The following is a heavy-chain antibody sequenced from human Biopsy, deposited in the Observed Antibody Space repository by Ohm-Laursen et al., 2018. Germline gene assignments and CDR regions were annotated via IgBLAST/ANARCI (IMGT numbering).Heavy chain of an antibody. J-gene: IGHJ4*02. CDR2: ISDSGST. V-gene: IGHV4-59*08. CDR1: GGSISSFY. CDR3: ARRGSGGRSFDH. D-gene: IGHD2-15*01. Sequence: SDTLSLTCVVSGGSISSFYWTWIRRPPGKGPEWIGDISDSGSTNYKPSLKSRVIISVDTSKNQFSLNLSSVTAADTAVYYCARRGSGGRSFDHWGQGTLVTVSS.